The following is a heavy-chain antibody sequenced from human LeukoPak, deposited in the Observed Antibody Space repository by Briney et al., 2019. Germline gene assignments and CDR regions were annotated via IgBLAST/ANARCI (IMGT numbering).Heavy chain of an antibody. CDR2: INPSGGST. CDR3: ARQSVTTVVTGGMDV. J-gene: IGHJ6*02. CDR1: GYTFTSYY. D-gene: IGHD4-17*01. V-gene: IGHV1-46*01. Sequence: ASVKVSCKASGYTFTSYYMHWVRQAPGQGLEWMGIINPSGGSTSYAQKFQGRVTMTRGTSTSTVYMELSSLRSEDTAVYYCARQSVTTVVTGGMDVWGQGTAVTVSS.